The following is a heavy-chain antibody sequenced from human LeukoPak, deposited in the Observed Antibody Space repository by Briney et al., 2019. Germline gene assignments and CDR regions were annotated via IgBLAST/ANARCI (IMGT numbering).Heavy chain of an antibody. D-gene: IGHD5-18*01. CDR3: ARGAYSYGHDNWFDP. CDR1: GGSISSSSYY. Sequence: SETLSLTCTVSGGSISSSSYYWGWIRQPPGKGLEWIGSIYYSGSTYYNPSLKSRVTISVDTSKNQFSLKLSSVTAADTAVYYCARGAYSYGHDNWFDPWGQGTLVTVSS. V-gene: IGHV4-39*01. J-gene: IGHJ5*02. CDR2: IYYSGST.